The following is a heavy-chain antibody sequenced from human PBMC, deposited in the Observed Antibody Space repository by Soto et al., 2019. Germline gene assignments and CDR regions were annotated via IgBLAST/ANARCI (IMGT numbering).Heavy chain of an antibody. CDR3: ARGGSVLRFLEWLTTGWWFDP. Sequence: LETLSLTCAVYGGSFSGYYWSWIRQPPGKGLEWIGEINHSGSTNYNPSLKSRVTISVDTSKNQFSLKLSSVTAADTAVYYCARGGSVLRFLEWLTTGWWFDPWGQGTLVTVSS. CDR1: GGSFSGYY. CDR2: INHSGST. D-gene: IGHD3-3*01. V-gene: IGHV4-34*01. J-gene: IGHJ5*02.